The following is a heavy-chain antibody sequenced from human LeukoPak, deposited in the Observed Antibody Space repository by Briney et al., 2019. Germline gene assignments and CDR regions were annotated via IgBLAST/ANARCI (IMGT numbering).Heavy chain of an antibody. J-gene: IGHJ3*02. D-gene: IGHD3-10*01. Sequence: GGSPRLSCAASGFTFSSYAMSWVRQAPGKGLEWVTEISFDGRKKTYVDSVKGRFTISRDSPKNTVYLQMDSLRAEDTAVYYCARGAEKILSFGEYPSDAFDIWGQGTMVSVTS. CDR3: ARGAEKILSFGEYPSDAFDI. V-gene: IGHV3-30*03. CDR2: ISFDGRKK. CDR1: GFTFSSYA.